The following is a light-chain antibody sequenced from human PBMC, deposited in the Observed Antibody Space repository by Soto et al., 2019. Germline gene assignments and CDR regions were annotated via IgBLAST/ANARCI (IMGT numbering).Light chain of an antibody. V-gene: IGKV3-15*01. CDR1: QRFXSY. Sequence: IVVTQSPATLSVSPGERATLSCRASQRFXSYFDWYKEKPGQAPRVLIXGQSTRATVIPARFSGSGSGKEFTLNISSLQSAYFAAYCCQQYYKWPTSTFGQGTRLEIK. CDR3: QQYYKWPTST. CDR2: GQS. J-gene: IGKJ5*01.